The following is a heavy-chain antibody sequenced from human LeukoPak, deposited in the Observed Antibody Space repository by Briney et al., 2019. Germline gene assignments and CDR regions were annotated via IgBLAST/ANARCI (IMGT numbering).Heavy chain of an antibody. CDR3: ARDSSSSWYWTEWGSGAFDI. CDR2: IYYSGST. V-gene: IGHV4-59*01. D-gene: IGHD6-13*01. CDR1: GGSISSYY. J-gene: IGHJ3*02. Sequence: PSETLSLTCTVSGGSISSYYWSWIRQPPGKGLEWIGYIYYSGSTNYNPSLKSRGTISVDTSKNQFSLKLSSVTAADTAVYYCARDSSSSWYWTEWGSGAFDIWGQGTMVTVSS.